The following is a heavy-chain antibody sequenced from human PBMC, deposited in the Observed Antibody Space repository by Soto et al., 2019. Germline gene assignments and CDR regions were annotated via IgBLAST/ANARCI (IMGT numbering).Heavy chain of an antibody. CDR3: ASTVNGYFDY. J-gene: IGHJ4*02. CDR2: ISYDGSNK. D-gene: IGHD4-17*01. CDR1: GFTFSSYA. Sequence: GGSLRLSCAASGFTFSSYAMHWVRQAPGKGLEWVAVISYDGSNKYYADSVKGRFTISRDNSKNALYLQMNSLRAEDTAVYYCASTVNGYFDYWGQGTLVTVSS. V-gene: IGHV3-30-3*01.